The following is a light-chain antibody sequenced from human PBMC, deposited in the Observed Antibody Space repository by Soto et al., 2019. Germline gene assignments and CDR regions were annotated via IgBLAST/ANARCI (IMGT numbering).Light chain of an antibody. J-gene: IGKJ2*01. CDR2: AAS. Sequence: DLQMTQSPSSLSASIGDRVTITCRASQSIATYVNWFQQRPGKAPKLLINAASSLQSGVPSRFSGSGSGTDFTLTISDLQPDDFATYYCQQIFETPPYTFGQGTKLEIK. CDR1: QSIATY. V-gene: IGKV1-39*01. CDR3: QQIFETPPYT.